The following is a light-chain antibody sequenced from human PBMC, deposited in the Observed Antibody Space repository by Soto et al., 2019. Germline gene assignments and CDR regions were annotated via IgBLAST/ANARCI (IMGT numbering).Light chain of an antibody. V-gene: IGKV4-1*01. CDR3: QKYYSTPFT. CDR2: WAS. CDR1: QIVSYSSNNKNY. J-gene: IGKJ2*01. Sequence: DIVMTQSPDSLAVSLGERATINCKSSQIVSYSSNNKNYLAWYQQKPGQPPKLLIYWASTRESGVPDRFSGSGSGTDFTLTISSLQAEDVAVYYCQKYYSTPFTFGQGTKLRSN.